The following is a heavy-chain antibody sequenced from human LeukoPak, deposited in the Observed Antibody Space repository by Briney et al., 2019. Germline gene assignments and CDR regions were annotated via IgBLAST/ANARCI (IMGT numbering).Heavy chain of an antibody. J-gene: IGHJ2*01. CDR3: ARDRLRELEYWFFDL. D-gene: IGHD1-1*01. CDR2: ISGSGGST. Sequence: GGSLRLSCAASGFTFSSYAMSWVRQAPGKGLEWVSAISGSGGSTYYADSVKGRFTISRDNAKNSLYLQMNSLRAEDTAVYYCARDRLRELEYWFFDLWGRGTLVTVSS. CDR1: GFTFSSYA. V-gene: IGHV3-23*01.